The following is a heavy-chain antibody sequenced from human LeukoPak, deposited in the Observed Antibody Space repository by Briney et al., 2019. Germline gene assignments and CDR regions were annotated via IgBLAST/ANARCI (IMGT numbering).Heavy chain of an antibody. J-gene: IGHJ6*02. CDR1: GASISSYY. CDR2: VYTSGTT. CDR3: ARDLGVVVAATNYYYYYGMDV. V-gene: IGHV4-4*07. Sequence: PSETLSLTCTVTGASISSYYWSWIRQPAGKGLEWIGRVYTSGTTNYNPSLKSRVTMSVDTSKNQFSLKLSSVTAADTAVYYCARDLGVVVAATNYYYYYGMDVWGQGTTVTVSS. D-gene: IGHD2-15*01.